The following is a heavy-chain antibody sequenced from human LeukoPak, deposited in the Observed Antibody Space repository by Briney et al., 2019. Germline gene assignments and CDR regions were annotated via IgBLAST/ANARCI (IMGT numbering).Heavy chain of an antibody. J-gene: IGHJ6*02. V-gene: IGHV3-23*01. CDR2: ISGSGGST. CDR1: GFTFSSYA. CDR3: AKGVEKVAGIYYYYGMDV. D-gene: IGHD6-19*01. Sequence: PEGSLRLSCAASGFTFSSYAMSWVRQAPGKGLEWVSAISGSGGSTYFADSVKGRFTISRDNSKNTLYLQMNSLRAEDTAVYYCAKGVEKVAGIYYYYGMDVWGQGTTVTVSS.